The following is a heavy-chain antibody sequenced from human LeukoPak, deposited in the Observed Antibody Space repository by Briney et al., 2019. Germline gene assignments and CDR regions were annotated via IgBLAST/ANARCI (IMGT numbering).Heavy chain of an antibody. CDR3: ARGRGSSSWYSDY. CDR2: IYHSGGST. CDR1: NYSISSSHY. J-gene: IGHJ4*02. V-gene: IGHV4-38-2*02. D-gene: IGHD6-13*01. Sequence: SETLSLTCTVSNYSISSSHYWGWIRQSPGKGLEWIGSIYHSGGSTFYNPSLESRITISVDTSKNQFSLKLNSVTAADTAVYYCARGRGSSSWYSDYWGQGTLVTVSS.